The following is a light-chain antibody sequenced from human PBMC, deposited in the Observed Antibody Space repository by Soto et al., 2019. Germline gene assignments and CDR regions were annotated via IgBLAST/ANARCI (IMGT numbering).Light chain of an antibody. CDR2: GNS. Sequence: QSVLTQPPSVSGAPGQRVTISCTGSSSNIGATYVHWYQQLPGTAPKLLIYGNSNRPSGVPDRFSCSKSGTSASLAITGLQAEDEADYYCQSYDSSLSGSVFGGGTKVTVL. J-gene: IGLJ3*02. CDR3: QSYDSSLSGSV. V-gene: IGLV1-40*01. CDR1: SSNIGATYV.